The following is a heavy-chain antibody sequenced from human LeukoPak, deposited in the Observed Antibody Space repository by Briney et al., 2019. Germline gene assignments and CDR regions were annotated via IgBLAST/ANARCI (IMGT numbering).Heavy chain of an antibody. D-gene: IGHD3-10*01. CDR1: GYTFTSYD. CDR2: MNPNSGNT. Sequence: ASVKVSCKASGYTFTSYDINWVRQATGQGLEWTGWMNPNSGNTGYAQKFQGRVTMTRNTSISTAYMELSGPRSEDTAVYYCASSGSGHGEYPWGQGTLVTVSS. CDR3: ASSGSGHGEYP. V-gene: IGHV1-8*01. J-gene: IGHJ5*02.